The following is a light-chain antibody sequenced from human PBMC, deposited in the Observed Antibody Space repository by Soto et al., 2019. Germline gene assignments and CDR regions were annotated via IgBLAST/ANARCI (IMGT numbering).Light chain of an antibody. CDR1: QSVSSSY. CDR2: GAS. V-gene: IGKV3-20*01. CDR3: QQYGSSLP. J-gene: IGKJ5*01. Sequence: EIVLTQSPGTLSLSPGERATLSCRASQSVSSSYLAWDQQKPGQAPRLLIYGASSRATGIPDRFSGSGSGTDFTLTISRLAPEDFAVYYCQQYGSSLPFGQGTRLEIK.